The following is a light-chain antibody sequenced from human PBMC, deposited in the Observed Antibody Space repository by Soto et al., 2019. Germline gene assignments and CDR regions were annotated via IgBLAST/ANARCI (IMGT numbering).Light chain of an antibody. CDR2: AAS. CDR1: QGISNY. J-gene: IGKJ2*01. Sequence: DIQMTQSPSSLSASVGDRVTITCRASQGISNYLAWYQQKPGKVPKLLIYAASTLQSEVPSRFSGSGSGTDFTLTIRSPRPEDAAIYYCQKYNSALMTFGQGTKLEIK. V-gene: IGKV1-27*01. CDR3: QKYNSALMT.